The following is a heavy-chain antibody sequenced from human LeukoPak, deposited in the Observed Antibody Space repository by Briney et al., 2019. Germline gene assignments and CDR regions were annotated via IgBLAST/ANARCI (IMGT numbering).Heavy chain of an antibody. D-gene: IGHD6-19*01. Sequence: ASVKASCKASGYTFTGYYMHWVRQAPGQGLEWMVWINPNSGGTNYAQKFQGRVTMTRDTSISTAYMELSRLRSDDTAVYYCAASEGSGWYGVDYWGQGTLVTVS. CDR2: INPNSGGT. J-gene: IGHJ4*02. V-gene: IGHV1-2*02. CDR1: GYTFTGYY. CDR3: AASEGSGWYGVDY.